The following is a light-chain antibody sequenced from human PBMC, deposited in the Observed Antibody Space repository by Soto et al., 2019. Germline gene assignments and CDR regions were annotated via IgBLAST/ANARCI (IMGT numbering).Light chain of an antibody. CDR2: GAS. Sequence: EIVLTQSPGTLSLSPGERATLSCRASQSVSSIYLAWYQQKPGQAPRLLIYGASSRATGIPDRFSGSGSGTDFTLTISRLEPEDFAVYYCQQYGSSPFTLGPGTKVDIK. V-gene: IGKV3-20*01. CDR3: QQYGSSPFT. J-gene: IGKJ3*01. CDR1: QSVSSIY.